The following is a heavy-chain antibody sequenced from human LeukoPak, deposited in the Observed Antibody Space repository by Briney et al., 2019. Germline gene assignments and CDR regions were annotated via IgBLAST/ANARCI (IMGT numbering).Heavy chain of an antibody. CDR2: ISGSGHNT. CDR3: AKWREGTMVYFDY. Sequence: KPGGSLRLSRAASGFSFSSYAMTSVRQAPGKGLEWVSAISGSGHNTYYADSVKGRFTISRDNSKNTVYLQMNSLRAEDTALYYCAKWREGTMVYFDYWGQGTLVTVSS. J-gene: IGHJ4*02. D-gene: IGHD3-10*01. CDR1: GFSFSSYA. V-gene: IGHV3-23*01.